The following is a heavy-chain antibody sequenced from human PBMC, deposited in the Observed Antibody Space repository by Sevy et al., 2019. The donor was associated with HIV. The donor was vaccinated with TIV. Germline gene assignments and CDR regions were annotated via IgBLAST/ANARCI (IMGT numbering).Heavy chain of an antibody. J-gene: IGHJ3*02. CDR2: IWNDMTNK. V-gene: IGHV3-33*02. Sequence: GGSLRLSCVASGFTLSNYGMHWVRQAPGKGLEWVATIWNDMTNKYYADSAKGRFTISRDNSKNTLFLQMNSLRAEDTAVYYCASLPNNYYDRGGYSGDDAFDIWGQGRMVTVSS. CDR3: ASLPNNYYDRGGYSGDDAFDI. CDR1: GFTLSNYG. D-gene: IGHD3-22*01.